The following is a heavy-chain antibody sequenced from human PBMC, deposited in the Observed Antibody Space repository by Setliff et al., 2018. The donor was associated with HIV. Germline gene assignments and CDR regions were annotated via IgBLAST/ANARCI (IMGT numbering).Heavy chain of an antibody. D-gene: IGHD1-1*01. CDR2: TYYRSKWNS. Sequence: PSPTLSLTCAISGDSVSSKSAAWNWLRQSPSRGLEWLGRTYYRSKWNSDYAPSVKSRVTINPDTSKNKFALQLNSVTPEDTAVYYFASGGDWDDNYYMDVWGKGTTVTVS. CDR3: ASGGDWDDNYYMDV. J-gene: IGHJ6*03. CDR1: GDSVSSKSAA. V-gene: IGHV6-1*01.